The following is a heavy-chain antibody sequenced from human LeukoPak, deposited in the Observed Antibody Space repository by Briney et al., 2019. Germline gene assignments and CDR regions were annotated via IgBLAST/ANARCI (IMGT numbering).Heavy chain of an antibody. J-gene: IGHJ5*02. CDR1: GGTFSSYA. V-gene: IGHV1-69*04. CDR2: IIPILGIA. D-gene: IGHD5-18*01. CDR3: ARFSDTAMVSAEGP. Sequence: SVKVSCKASGGTFSSYAISWVRQAPGQGLEWMGRIIPILGIANYAQKFQGRVTITADKSTSTAYMELSSLRSEDTAVYYCARFSDTAMVSAEGPWGQGTLVTVSS.